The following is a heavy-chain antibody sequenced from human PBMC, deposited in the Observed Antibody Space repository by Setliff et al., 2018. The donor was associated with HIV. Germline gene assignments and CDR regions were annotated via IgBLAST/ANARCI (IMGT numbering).Heavy chain of an antibody. CDR1: GFTVSSDY. V-gene: IGHV3-66*01. D-gene: IGHD4-17*01. J-gene: IGHJ4*02. CDR2: IHSGGST. Sequence: GGSLRLSCAASGFTVSSDYMNWVRQAPGKGLEWVSVIHSGGSTFYADSVKGRFTISRDNSKNTVYLQMNSLRAEDTAVYYCARAPAVTTSLFFDYWGQGTLVT. CDR3: ARAPAVTTSLFFDY.